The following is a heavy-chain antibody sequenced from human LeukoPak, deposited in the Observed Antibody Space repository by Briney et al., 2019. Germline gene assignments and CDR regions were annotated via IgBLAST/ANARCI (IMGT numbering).Heavy chain of an antibody. CDR3: ARGSEYSSGWLSDY. Sequence: PGGSLRLSCAASGFTFSSYSMNWVRQAPGKGLEWVSYISSSSSTICYADSVKGRFTISRDNAKNSLYLQMNSLRDEDTAVYYCARGSEYSSGWLSDYWGQGTLVTVSS. CDR2: ISSSSSTI. J-gene: IGHJ4*02. V-gene: IGHV3-48*02. D-gene: IGHD6-19*01. CDR1: GFTFSSYS.